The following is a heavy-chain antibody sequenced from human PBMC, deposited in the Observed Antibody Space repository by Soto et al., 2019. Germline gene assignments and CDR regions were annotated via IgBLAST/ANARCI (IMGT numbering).Heavy chain of an antibody. Sequence: QVQLVESGGGVVQPGRSLRLSYAASGFTFISYAMHWVRQAPGKGLEWVAVISFDGSTEYYADSVKGRFTISRDNSKNTVYLQMNSLGSEDTAVYYCARSRHGSGSYTHFYYGLDVWGQGTTVTVSS. CDR3: ARSRHGSGSYTHFYYGLDV. CDR1: GFTFISYA. CDR2: ISFDGSTE. V-gene: IGHV3-30-3*01. J-gene: IGHJ6*02. D-gene: IGHD3-10*01.